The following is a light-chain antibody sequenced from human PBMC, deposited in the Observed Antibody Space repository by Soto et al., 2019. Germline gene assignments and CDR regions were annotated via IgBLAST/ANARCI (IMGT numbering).Light chain of an antibody. CDR2: GNN. J-gene: IGLJ7*01. V-gene: IGLV1-44*01. Sequence: QAVVTQPPSASGTPGQRVTISCSGSSSNIGSNTVNWYQQLPGTAPKLLIYGNNERPSGVPDRFSGSKSSTSGSLAISGLQSEDEADYYCASWDDTLNVAVFGGGTQLTVL. CDR3: ASWDDTLNVAV. CDR1: SSNIGSNT.